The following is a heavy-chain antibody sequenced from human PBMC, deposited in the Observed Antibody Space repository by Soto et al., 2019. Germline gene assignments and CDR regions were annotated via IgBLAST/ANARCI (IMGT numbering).Heavy chain of an antibody. D-gene: IGHD3-10*01. CDR2: IYSGGST. J-gene: IGHJ6*02. CDR3: ARDRGVSPPNYYYYGMDV. CDR1: GFTVSSNY. V-gene: IGHV3-53*02. Sequence: EVQLVETGGGLIQPGGSLRLSCAASGFTVSSNYMSWVRQAPGKGLEWVSVIYSGGSTYYADSVKGRFTISRDNSKNTLHLQMNSLRAEDTAVYYCARDRGVSPPNYYYYGMDVWGQGTTVTVSS.